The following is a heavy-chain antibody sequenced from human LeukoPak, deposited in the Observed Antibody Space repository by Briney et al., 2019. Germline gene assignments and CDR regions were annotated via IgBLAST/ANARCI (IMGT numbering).Heavy chain of an antibody. Sequence: SETLSLTCAVYGGSFSGYYWSWIRQPPGKGLEWIGEINHSGSTYYNPSLKSRVTIPVDTSKNQFSLKLSSVTAADTAVYYCARDDPQRITMIVVAPNWYFDLWGRGTLVTVSS. D-gene: IGHD3-22*01. CDR1: GGSFSGYY. V-gene: IGHV4-34*01. CDR3: ARDDPQRITMIVVAPNWYFDL. J-gene: IGHJ2*01. CDR2: INHSGST.